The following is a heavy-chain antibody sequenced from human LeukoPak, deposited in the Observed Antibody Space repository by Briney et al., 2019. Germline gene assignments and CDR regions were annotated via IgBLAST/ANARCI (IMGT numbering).Heavy chain of an antibody. V-gene: IGHV4-39*01. Sequence: SETLSLTCTVSGGSISSSSYYWGWIRQPPGKGLEWIGSIYYSGSTYYNPSLKSRVTISVDTSKNQFSLKLSSVTAADTAVYYCARQGAGGSAGVRGIAVAGTEYWGQGTLVTVSS. D-gene: IGHD6-19*01. J-gene: IGHJ4*02. CDR2: IYYSGST. CDR3: ARQGAGGSAGVRGIAVAGTEY. CDR1: GGSISSSSYY.